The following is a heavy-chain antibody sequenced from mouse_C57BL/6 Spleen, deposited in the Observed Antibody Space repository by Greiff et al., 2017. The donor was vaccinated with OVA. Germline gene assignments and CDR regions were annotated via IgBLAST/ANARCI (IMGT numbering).Heavy chain of an antibody. CDR3: AREGDDYAYYYAMDY. V-gene: IGHV1-61*01. J-gene: IGHJ4*01. Sequence: QVQLQQPGAELVRPGSSVKLSCKASGYTFTSYWMDWVKQRPGQGLEWIGNIYPSDSETHYNQKFKDKATLTVDKSSSTAYMQLSSLTSEDSAVYYCAREGDDYAYYYAMDYWGQGTSVTVSS. D-gene: IGHD2-4*01. CDR1: GYTFTSYW. CDR2: IYPSDSET.